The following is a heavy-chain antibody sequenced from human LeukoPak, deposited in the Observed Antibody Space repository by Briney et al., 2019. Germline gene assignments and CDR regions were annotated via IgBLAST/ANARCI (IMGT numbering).Heavy chain of an antibody. V-gene: IGHV1-2*02. CDR2: INPNSGGT. CDR1: GYTFTGYY. J-gene: IGHJ4*02. D-gene: IGHD5-12*01. Sequence: ASVKVSCKASGYTFTGYYMHWVRQAPGQGLEWMGWINPNSGGTNYAQKFQGRVTMTRDTSISTAYMELSRLRSDDTAVYYCARGMDIVATRNIQPGYWGQGTLVTVSS. CDR3: ARGMDIVATRNIQPGY.